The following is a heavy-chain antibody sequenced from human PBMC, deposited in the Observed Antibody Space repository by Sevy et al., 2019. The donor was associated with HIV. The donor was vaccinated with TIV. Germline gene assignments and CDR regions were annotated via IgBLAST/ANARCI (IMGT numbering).Heavy chain of an antibody. CDR1: GGSIRSGGYY. V-gene: IGHV4-31*03. CDR2: IYHSGIT. J-gene: IGHJ4*02. D-gene: IGHD5-18*01. CDR3: AREAGYNFGFDS. Sequence: TLSLTCTVSGGSIRSGGYYWAWIRQHPGKGLEWIGFIYHSGITYYNPSLKSRLTISIDTSKNEFSLRLTSVTAADTAMYYCAREAGYNFGFDSWGQGTLVTVSS.